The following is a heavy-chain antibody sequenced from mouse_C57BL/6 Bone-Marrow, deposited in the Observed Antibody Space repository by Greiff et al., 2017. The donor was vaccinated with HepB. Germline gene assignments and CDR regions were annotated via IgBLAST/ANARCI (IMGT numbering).Heavy chain of an antibody. J-gene: IGHJ4*01. V-gene: IGHV1-50*01. Sequence: QVQLQQPGAELVKPGASVKLSCKASGYTFTSYWMQWVKQRPGQGLEWIGEIDPSGSYTNYNQKFKGKATLTVDTSSSPAYMQLSSLTSEDAAVYYRARERGFLRLVATSSMDYGGQGTAVTVSS. CDR3: ARERGFLRLVATSSMDY. CDR2: IDPSGSYT. CDR1: GYTFTSYW. D-gene: IGHD1-1*01.